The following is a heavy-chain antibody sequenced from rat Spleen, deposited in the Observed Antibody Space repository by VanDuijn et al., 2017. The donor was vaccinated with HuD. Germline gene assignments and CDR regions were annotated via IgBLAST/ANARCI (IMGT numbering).Heavy chain of an antibody. CDR3: ARHGIYNNYGWFAY. CDR2: INTGGGNT. V-gene: IGHV5-25*01. CDR1: GFTFSNYY. Sequence: EVQLVESGGGLVQPGRSMKLSCAALGFTFSNYYMAWVRQAPTKGLEWVASINTGGGNTYYRDSVKGRFTISRENAKNTQYLQRDSLRSEDTATYYCARHGIYNNYGWFAYWGQGTLVTVSS. D-gene: IGHD1-10*01. J-gene: IGHJ3*01.